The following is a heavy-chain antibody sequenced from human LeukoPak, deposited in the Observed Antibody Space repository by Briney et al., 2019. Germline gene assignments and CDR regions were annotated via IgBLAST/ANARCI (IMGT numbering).Heavy chain of an antibody. D-gene: IGHD3-22*01. J-gene: IGHJ4*02. CDR2: IYYSGST. Sequence: SETLSLTCTVSGGSISSYYWSWIRQPPGKGLEWIGYIYYSGSTNYSPSLKSRVTISVDTSKNQFSLKLSSVTAADTAVYYCARAPQAAGMYYYDSSGYYSGQYYFDYWGQGTLVTVSS. CDR3: ARAPQAAGMYYYDSSGYYSGQYYFDY. V-gene: IGHV4-59*01. CDR1: GGSISSYY.